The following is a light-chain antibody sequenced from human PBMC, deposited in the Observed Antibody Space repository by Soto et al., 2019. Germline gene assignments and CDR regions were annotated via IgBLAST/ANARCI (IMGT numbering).Light chain of an antibody. CDR3: QAYNIATYE. CDR1: QGISNY. J-gene: IGKJ3*01. Sequence: DIQMTQSPSSLSASVGDRVTITCRASQGISNYLAWYQQKTGKVPKLLIYAASTLQSGVPSRFSVSGSGTDYILTISRIHTEVITTNYYQAYNIATYEFVPGTKVHIK. V-gene: IGKV1-27*01. CDR2: AAS.